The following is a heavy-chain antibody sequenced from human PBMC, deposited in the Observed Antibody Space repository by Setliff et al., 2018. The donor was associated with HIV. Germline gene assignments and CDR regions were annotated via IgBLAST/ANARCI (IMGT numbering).Heavy chain of an antibody. V-gene: IGHV1-69*06. CDR3: AREDGSYDGGRGAFEI. D-gene: IGHD1-26*01. J-gene: IGHJ3*02. Sequence: SVKVSCKASGGTFSRYAISWVRQAPGQGLEWMGRIIPVFGTANYAQKFQGRVTIIADKSTSAAYMELSSLRSEDTAVYYCAREDGSYDGGRGAFEIWGQGTMVTVSS. CDR2: IIPVFGTA. CDR1: GGTFSRYA.